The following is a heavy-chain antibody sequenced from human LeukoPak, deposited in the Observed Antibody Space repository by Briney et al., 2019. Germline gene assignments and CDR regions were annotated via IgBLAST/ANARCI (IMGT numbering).Heavy chain of an antibody. CDR1: GFSFGSIG. J-gene: IGHJ4*02. CDR3: AKDGPASGLSYFDY. V-gene: IGHV3-30*02. D-gene: IGHD2-2*01. Sequence: GGSLRLSCAASGFSFGSIGMHWVRQAPGKGLEWVAFIRYDGSTRYYADSVKGRFIISRDISDNTLYLQMNSLRTEDTAMYYCAKDGPASGLSYFDYWGQGTLVTVSS. CDR2: IRYDGSTR.